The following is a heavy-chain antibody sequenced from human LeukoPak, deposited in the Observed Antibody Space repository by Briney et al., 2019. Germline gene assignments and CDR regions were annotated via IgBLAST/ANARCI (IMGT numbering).Heavy chain of an antibody. Sequence: SETLSLTCLLYGGSFSGYYWSWIRQPPGKGLEWVGAINHSGSTNYNPSLKRRVTISVEPSKNQFSLRLGAVTAADTAGFYCAGARIYCSGGSCYSGYFDYWGQGTLVTVSS. CDR3: AGARIYCSGGSCYSGYFDY. D-gene: IGHD2-15*01. CDR1: GGSFSGYY. J-gene: IGHJ4*02. V-gene: IGHV4-34*01. CDR2: INHSGST.